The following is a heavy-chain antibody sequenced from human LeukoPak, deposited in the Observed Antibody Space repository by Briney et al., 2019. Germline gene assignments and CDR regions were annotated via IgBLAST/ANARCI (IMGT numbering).Heavy chain of an antibody. CDR1: VYTPITDG. CDR3: SKDPKGYGDYAGGDY. Sequence: GGTPRLSSAPSVYTPITDGICGGRQAPGEGLERVSAIRVGVGVTHYADSAKSPFSPSRDNTKNTLCLRKNSLRAEDTAVFYSSKDPKGYGDYAGGDYWGKGTLVTVS. CDR2: IRVGVGVT. D-gene: IGHD4-17*01. J-gene: IGHJ4*02. V-gene: IGHV3-23*01.